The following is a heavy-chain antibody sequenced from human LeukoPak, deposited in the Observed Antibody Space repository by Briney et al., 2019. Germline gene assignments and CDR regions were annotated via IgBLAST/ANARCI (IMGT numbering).Heavy chain of an antibody. Sequence: GGSLRLSCAASGFTFDSYWMSWVRQAPGKELEWVANIKQDGNEKYYVDSVKGRFTIYRDNAENSLYLQMNSLRAEDTAVYYCTRDPLTQNDYWGQGTLVTVSS. J-gene: IGHJ4*02. D-gene: IGHD1-14*01. CDR3: TRDPLTQNDY. CDR1: GFTFDSYW. CDR2: IKQDGNEK. V-gene: IGHV3-7*01.